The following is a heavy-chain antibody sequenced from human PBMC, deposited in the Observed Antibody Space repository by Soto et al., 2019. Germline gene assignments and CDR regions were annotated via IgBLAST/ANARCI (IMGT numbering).Heavy chain of an antibody. V-gene: IGHV1-24*01. CDR2: YDPEDDGT. D-gene: IGHD3-9*01. CDR1: GNTLSELP. J-gene: IGHJ4*01. Sequence: ASVKVSCKMSGNTLSELPMHWVRQTAGKGLEWMAGYDPEDDGTIYAQNFQGRVSLTEDTSTDTAYLEVNRLTSEDTAVYYCATRGNAPYSSLFYWGQGTLVTVS. CDR3: ATRGNAPYSSLFY.